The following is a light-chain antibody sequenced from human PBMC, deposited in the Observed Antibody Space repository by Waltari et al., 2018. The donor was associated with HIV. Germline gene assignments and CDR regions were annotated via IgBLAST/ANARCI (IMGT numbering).Light chain of an antibody. Sequence: DIQIGQSPSSLSASLGGRVTIAFQASQDIEKYLSWYQQTPGNGPKLLMYAASTLEIVVPSRCSGGGSGTDINFIINHVQPDDLATYYCQQYKKLPLTFGGGTKVEIK. CDR1: QDIEKY. V-gene: IGKV1-33*01. J-gene: IGKJ4*01. CDR3: QQYKKLPLT. CDR2: AAS.